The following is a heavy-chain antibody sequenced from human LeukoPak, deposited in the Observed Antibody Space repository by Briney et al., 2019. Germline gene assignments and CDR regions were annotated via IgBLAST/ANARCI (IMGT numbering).Heavy chain of an antibody. V-gene: IGHV6-1*01. D-gene: IGHD3-10*01. CDR2: TYYRSKWYN. CDR3: ARDPEWRYGSGSYQGQYAFDI. Sequence: SQTLSLTCAISGDSVSSNSAAWNWIRQSPSRGLEWLGRTYYRSKWYNDYAVSVKSRITINPDTSKNQFSLQLNSVTPEDTAVYYCARDPEWRYGSGSYQGQYAFDIWGQGTMVTVSS. J-gene: IGHJ3*02. CDR1: GDSVSSNSAA.